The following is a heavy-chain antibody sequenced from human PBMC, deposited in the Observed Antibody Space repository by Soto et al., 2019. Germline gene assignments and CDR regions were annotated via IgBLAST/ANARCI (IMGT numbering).Heavy chain of an antibody. Sequence: HVQLVQSGTEVKKPGASVKVSCKVSGYTFTSYGMSWMRQAPGQGLEWMGWISTYDGNTNYAQNLQGRVSLTTDTSTSQASMEPRSMRSDDTAVYYCASRSGTYPYYFDYWGQGTLVTVSS. CDR2: ISTYDGNT. CDR1: GYTFTSYG. V-gene: IGHV1-18*01. D-gene: IGHD1-26*01. CDR3: ASRSGTYPYYFDY. J-gene: IGHJ4*02.